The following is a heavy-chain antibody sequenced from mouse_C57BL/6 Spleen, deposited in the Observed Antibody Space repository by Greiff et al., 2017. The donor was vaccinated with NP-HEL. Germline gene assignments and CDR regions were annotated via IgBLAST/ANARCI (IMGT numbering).Heavy chain of an antibody. CDR3: ARGDYYGSYYFDY. D-gene: IGHD1-1*01. Sequence: QVQLKESGAELVKPGASVKISCKASGYAFSSYWMNWVKQRPGKGLEWIGQIYPGDGDTNYNGKFKGKATLTADKSSSTAYMQLSSLTSEDSAVYFCARGDYYGSYYFDYWGQGTTLTVSS. CDR2: IYPGDGDT. J-gene: IGHJ2*01. CDR1: GYAFSSYW. V-gene: IGHV1-80*01.